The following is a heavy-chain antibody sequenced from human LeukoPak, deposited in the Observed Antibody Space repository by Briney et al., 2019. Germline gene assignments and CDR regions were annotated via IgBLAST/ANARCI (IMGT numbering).Heavy chain of an antibody. D-gene: IGHD2-21*02. J-gene: IGHJ2*01. CDR3: ARGLGVVTAQSEQPKPRYFDL. Sequence: ASVKVSFKASGYTFISYGISWVRQAPGQGLEWMGWISGYNGNTNYAQNLQGRVTMTTDTSTSTVYMELRSLRSDDTAVYYCARGLGVVTAQSEQPKPRYFDLWGRGTQVTVSS. CDR1: GYTFISYG. CDR2: ISGYNGNT. V-gene: IGHV1-18*01.